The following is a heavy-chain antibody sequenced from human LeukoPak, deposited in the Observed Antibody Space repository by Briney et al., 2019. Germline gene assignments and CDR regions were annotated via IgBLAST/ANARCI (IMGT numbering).Heavy chain of an antibody. CDR1: GYTFTGYY. V-gene: IGHV1-2*02. D-gene: IGHD3-22*01. J-gene: IGHJ4*02. CDR2: INPNSGDT. Sequence: GASVKVSRKTSGYTFTGYYMHWVRQAPGQGLEWMGWINPNSGDTNYAQKFQGRVTMTRDTSISTAYMELSRLISDDTAVYYCARDPGDSSGYLSQSDYWGQGTLVTVSS. CDR3: ARDPGDSSGYLSQSDY.